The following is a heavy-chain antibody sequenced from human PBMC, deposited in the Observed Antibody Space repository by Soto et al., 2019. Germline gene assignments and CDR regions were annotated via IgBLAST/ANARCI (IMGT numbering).Heavy chain of an antibody. CDR3: ARGGPWELLNWFDP. V-gene: IGHV1-18*04. CDR2: ISAYNGNT. Sequence: ASVKVSCKASGYTFTSYGMRWVRQAPGQGLEWMGWISAYNGNTNYAQKLQGRVTMTTDTSTSTAYMELRGLRSDDTAVYYCARGGPWELLNWFDPWGQGTLVTVSS. J-gene: IGHJ5*02. D-gene: IGHD1-26*01. CDR1: GYTFTSYG.